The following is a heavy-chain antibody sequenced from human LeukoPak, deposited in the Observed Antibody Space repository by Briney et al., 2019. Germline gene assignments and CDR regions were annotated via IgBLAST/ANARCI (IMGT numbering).Heavy chain of an antibody. D-gene: IGHD6-13*01. J-gene: IGHJ4*02. Sequence: PGGSLTLSCAASGFTFSSDSTYWVRHGPGKGLEWVSFINSSSSYIYYADSVKGRFTISRDNAKNSLYLQMNSLRVEDTAVYYCARGSSSWDYLDYWGQGTLVTVSS. CDR3: ARGSSSWDYLDY. CDR2: INSSSSYI. CDR1: GFTFSSDS. V-gene: IGHV3-21*01.